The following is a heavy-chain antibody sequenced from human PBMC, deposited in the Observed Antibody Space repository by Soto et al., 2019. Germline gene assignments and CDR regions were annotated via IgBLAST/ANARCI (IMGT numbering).Heavy chain of an antibody. D-gene: IGHD3-22*01. CDR2: ISAYNGNT. J-gene: IGHJ4*02. CDR1: GYTFTSYG. V-gene: IGHV1-18*01. CDR3: VKDTYSSGSWYYFDY. Sequence: GASVKVSCKASGYTFTSYGISWVRQAPGQGLEWMGWISAYNGNTNYAQKLQGRVTMTTDTSTSTAYMELNSLRAEDTALYYCVKDTYSSGSWYYFDYWGQGTLVTVSS.